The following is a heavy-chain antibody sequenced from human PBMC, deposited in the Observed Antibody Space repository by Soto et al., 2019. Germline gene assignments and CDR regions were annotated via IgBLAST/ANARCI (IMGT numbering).Heavy chain of an antibody. V-gene: IGHV4-61*03. CDR2: ITYSGSA. CDR1: GDSVRGGTHY. CDR3: ERATVAHFPTL. J-gene: IGHJ4*01. Sequence: KSSETLSLTCTVSGDSVRGGTHYWTWIRQPPGKGLEWVGYITYSGSANYNPSLKGRVTISLDTSKNHFSLRLISVTAADTAVYYCERATVAHFPTLWGHGTLVTVYS. D-gene: IGHD4-4*01.